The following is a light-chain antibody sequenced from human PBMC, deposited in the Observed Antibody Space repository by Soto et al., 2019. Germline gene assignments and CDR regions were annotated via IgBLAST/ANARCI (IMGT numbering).Light chain of an antibody. Sequence: QSVLTQPASVSGSPEQSITISCTGTSSDVGGYDLVSWYQQHPGKAPKLIIYEGSKPPSGISNRFSGSKSGNSASRIISGRQGDYEGDYYFCAYVSRTTVLLGGGTKLTVL. V-gene: IGLV2-23*01. CDR1: SSDVGGYDL. J-gene: IGLJ2*01. CDR3: CAYVSRTTVL. CDR2: EGS.